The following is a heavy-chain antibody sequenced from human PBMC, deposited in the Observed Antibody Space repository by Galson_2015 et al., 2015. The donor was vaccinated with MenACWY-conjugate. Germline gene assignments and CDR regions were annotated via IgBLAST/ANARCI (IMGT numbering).Heavy chain of an antibody. V-gene: IGHV5-51*01. J-gene: IGHJ6*03. CDR2: IYPDDSAT. D-gene: IGHD5/OR15-5a*01. CDR1: GSSFTKYW. CDR3: ARLSTMQYYYYMDV. Sequence: QSGAEVKKPGESLPISCTGSGSSFTKYWVAWVRQMPGKGLEWMGIIYPDDSATTYSPSFQGQATISVAKSISTAHLQWSTLKASDTATYYCARLSTMQYYYYMDVWGRGTTVSVSS.